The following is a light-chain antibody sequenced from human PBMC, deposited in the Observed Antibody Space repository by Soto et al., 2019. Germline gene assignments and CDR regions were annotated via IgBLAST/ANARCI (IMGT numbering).Light chain of an antibody. CDR3: QQYGSSAT. Sequence: FVLTQSPATLSLSPRIRAPLSCSASQNISKYSIWYQQKPGQAPRLLIYDVSNKATGIPGRFSGGGSGTDFTLTISRLEPEDFAVYYCQQYGSSATFGQGTKVDI. J-gene: IGKJ1*01. CDR2: DVS. CDR1: QNISKY. V-gene: IGKV3-20*01.